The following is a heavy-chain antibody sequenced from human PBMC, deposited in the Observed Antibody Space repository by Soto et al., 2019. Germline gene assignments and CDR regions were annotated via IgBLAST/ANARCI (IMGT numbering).Heavy chain of an antibody. CDR1: GGYISSGGYY. CDR3: ARDCDPYYYDSSGYQGSDAFDI. D-gene: IGHD3-22*01. J-gene: IGHJ3*02. Sequence: SETLSLTCPVSGGYISSGGYYWSWIRQHPGKGLEWIGYIYYSGSTYHNPSLKSRVTISVDTSKNQFSLKLSSVTAADTAVYYCARDCDPYYYDSSGYQGSDAFDIWGQGTMVTVSS. V-gene: IGHV4-31*03. CDR2: IYYSGST.